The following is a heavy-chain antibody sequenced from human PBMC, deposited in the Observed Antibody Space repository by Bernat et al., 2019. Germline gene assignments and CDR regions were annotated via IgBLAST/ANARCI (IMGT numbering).Heavy chain of an antibody. CDR2: IWYDGSNK. CDR3: ARDPHQQWRLYYFDY. Sequence: QVQLVESGGGVVQPGRSLRLSCAASGFTFSSYGMHWVRQAPGKGLEWVAVIWYDGSNKYYADSVKGRFTISRDNSKNTLYLQMNSLRAEDTAVYYCARDPHQQWRLYYFDYWGQGTLVTVSS. J-gene: IGHJ4*02. D-gene: IGHD6-19*01. V-gene: IGHV3-33*01. CDR1: GFTFSSYG.